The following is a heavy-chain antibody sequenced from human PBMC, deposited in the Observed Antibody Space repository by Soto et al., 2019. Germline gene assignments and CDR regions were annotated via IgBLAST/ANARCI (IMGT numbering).Heavy chain of an antibody. Sequence: GGSLRLSCAASGFTFSSYAMSWVRQAPGKGLEWVSAISGSGGSTYYADSVKGRFTISRDNSKNTLYLQMNSLRAEDTAVYYCAKDRRIAVAGTGNWFDPWGQGTLVTVSS. D-gene: IGHD6-19*01. CDR3: AKDRRIAVAGTGNWFDP. CDR1: GFTFSSYA. J-gene: IGHJ5*02. V-gene: IGHV3-23*01. CDR2: ISGSGGST.